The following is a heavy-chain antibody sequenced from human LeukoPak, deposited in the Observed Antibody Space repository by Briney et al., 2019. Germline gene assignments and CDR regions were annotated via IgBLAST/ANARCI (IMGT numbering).Heavy chain of an antibody. J-gene: IGHJ4*02. V-gene: IGHV4-34*01. CDR1: GGSFSGYY. CDR3: ARGIPNYYDSSGYLDY. CDR2: INHSGST. Sequence: SETLSLTCAVYGGSFSGYYWSWLRQPPGKGLEWFGEINHSGSTNYNPSLKSRVTISVDTSKNQFSLKLSSVTAADTAVYYCARGIPNYYDSSGYLDYWGQGTLVTVSS. D-gene: IGHD3-22*01.